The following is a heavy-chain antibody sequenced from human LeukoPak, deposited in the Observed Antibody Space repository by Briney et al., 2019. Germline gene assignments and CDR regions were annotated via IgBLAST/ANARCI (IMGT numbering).Heavy chain of an antibody. CDR2: INPNSGGT. V-gene: IGHV1-2*02. J-gene: IGHJ4*02. D-gene: IGHD1-26*01. CDR1: GYTFTGYY. Sequence: ASVKVSCKASGYTFTGYYMHWVRQAPGQGLEWMGWINPNSGGTNYAQKFQGRVTMTRDTSISTAYMELSRLRSDDTAVHYCARDSGSYSPFDYWGQGTLVTVSS. CDR3: ARDSGSYSPFDY.